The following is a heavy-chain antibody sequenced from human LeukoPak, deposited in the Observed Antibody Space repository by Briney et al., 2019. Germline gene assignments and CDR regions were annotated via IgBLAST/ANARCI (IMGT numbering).Heavy chain of an antibody. CDR1: GGSISSSDYY. CDR3: ARANPPRYYYGMDV. Sequence: SQTLSLTCTVSGGSISSSDYYWSWIRQPPGKGLEWIGYIYYSGSTYYNPSLKSRVTISVDTSKNQFSLKLSSVTAADTAVYYCARANPPRYYYGMDVWGQGTTVTVSS. V-gene: IGHV4-30-4*01. CDR2: IYYSGST. J-gene: IGHJ6*02. D-gene: IGHD1-14*01.